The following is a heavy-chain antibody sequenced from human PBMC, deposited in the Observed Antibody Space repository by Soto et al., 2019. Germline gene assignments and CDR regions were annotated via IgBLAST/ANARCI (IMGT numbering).Heavy chain of an antibody. CDR2: IKSKTDGGTT. CDR1: GVTFSNAW. Sequence: PGGSLRLSCAASGVTFSNAWMNWVRQAPGKGLEWVGRIKSKTDGGTTDYAAPVKGRFTISRDDSKNTLYLQMNSLKTEDTAVYYCTTDVPTEQQLTTLPYYYYYGMDVWGQGTTVTVSS. D-gene: IGHD6-13*01. V-gene: IGHV3-15*07. J-gene: IGHJ6*02. CDR3: TTDVPTEQQLTTLPYYYYYGMDV.